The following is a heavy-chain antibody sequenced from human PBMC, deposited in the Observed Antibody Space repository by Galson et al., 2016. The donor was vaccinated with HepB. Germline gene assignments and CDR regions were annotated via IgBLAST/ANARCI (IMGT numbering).Heavy chain of an antibody. CDR1: GLTFSGFA. CDR2: ISDSGDRT. D-gene: IGHD4-23*01. J-gene: IGHJ5*02. Sequence: SLRLSCAASGLTFSGFAMTWVRQAPGKGLEWVSVISDSGDRTYYADSVKGRFTISRDNAKNTLYLQMNSLRVEDTAVYYCGRDHSVVLTTAYNWFDPWGQGTLVTVSS. V-gene: IGHV3-23*01. CDR3: GRDHSVVLTTAYNWFDP.